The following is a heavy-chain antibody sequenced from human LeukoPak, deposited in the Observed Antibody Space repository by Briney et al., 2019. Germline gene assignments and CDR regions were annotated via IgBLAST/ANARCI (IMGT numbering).Heavy chain of an antibody. D-gene: IGHD2-8*01. CDR2: IKQEGSEK. J-gene: IGHJ5*02. CDR3: ARALGYCTNGVCYTWFDP. V-gene: IGHV3-7*01. Sequence: GGSLRLSCAASGFTFSSYWMSWVRQAPGKGLEWVANIKQEGSEKYYVDSVKGRFTISRDNAKNSLYLQMNSLRAEDTAVYYCARALGYCTNGVCYTWFDPWGQGTLVTVSS. CDR1: GFTFSSYW.